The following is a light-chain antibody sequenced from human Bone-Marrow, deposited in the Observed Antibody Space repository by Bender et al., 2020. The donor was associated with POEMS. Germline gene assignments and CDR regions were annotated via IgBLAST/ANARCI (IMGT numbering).Light chain of an antibody. CDR2: FYSRSDQ. CDR3: SSYAGSNTVV. V-gene: IGLV5-37*01. Sequence: QPVLTQPPSSSASPGESARLTCTLPSDIDVTSYNIYWYQQKPGSPPRFLLYFYSRSDQGRGSGVPSRFSGSKDASANTGILLISGLQSEDEGDFYCSSYAGSNTVVFGGGTKLTVL. J-gene: IGLJ2*01. CDR1: SDIDVTSYN.